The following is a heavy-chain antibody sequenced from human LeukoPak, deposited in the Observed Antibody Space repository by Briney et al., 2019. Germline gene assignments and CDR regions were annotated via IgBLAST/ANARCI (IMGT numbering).Heavy chain of an antibody. CDR2: ISGSGDNT. Sequence: GGSLRLSCAASGFTFSSYAMSWVRQAPGKGLEWVSGISGSGDNTYYADSVKGRFTISRDNSKNTLYVQVNSLGTEDTAAYYCAKGSYYDSSGSFYFNYWGQGTLVTVSS. D-gene: IGHD3-22*01. V-gene: IGHV3-23*01. CDR1: GFTFSSYA. CDR3: AKGSYYDSSGSFYFNY. J-gene: IGHJ4*02.